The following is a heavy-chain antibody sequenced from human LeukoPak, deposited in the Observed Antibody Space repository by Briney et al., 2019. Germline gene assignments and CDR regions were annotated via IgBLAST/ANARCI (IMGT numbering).Heavy chain of an antibody. CDR1: GFTFSSYA. Sequence: GGSLRLSCAASGFTFSSYAMSWVRQAPGKGLEWVSVISGSGSTTYYADSVKGRFTISRDNSKNTLYLQMNSLRAEDTAVYYCARGEMATEYYFDYWGQGTLVTVSS. V-gene: IGHV3-23*01. D-gene: IGHD5-24*01. J-gene: IGHJ4*02. CDR3: ARGEMATEYYFDY. CDR2: ISGSGSTT.